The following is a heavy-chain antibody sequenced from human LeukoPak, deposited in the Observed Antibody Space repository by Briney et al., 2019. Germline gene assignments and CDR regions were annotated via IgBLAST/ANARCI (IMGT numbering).Heavy chain of an antibody. CDR1: GGTFSSSA. J-gene: IGHJ3*02. V-gene: IGHV1-69*05. Sequence: SVKVSCKASGGTFSSSAISWVRQAPGQGLEWMGGIIPIFGTANYAQKFQGRVTITTDESTSTAYMELSSLRSEDTAVYYCARAGIAARPLDIWGQGTMVTVSS. CDR3: ARAGIAARPLDI. D-gene: IGHD6-6*01. CDR2: IIPIFGTA.